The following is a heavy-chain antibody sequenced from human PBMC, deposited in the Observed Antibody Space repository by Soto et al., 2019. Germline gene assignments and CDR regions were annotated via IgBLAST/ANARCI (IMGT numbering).Heavy chain of an antibody. CDR3: ARGYSGGYYYSMDV. V-gene: IGHV1-69*01. CDR2: IIPMYNKP. J-gene: IGHJ6*01. CDR1: GGTFTTYA. Sequence: QVQLVQSGAEVKKPGSSVRVSCQASGGTFTTYAFNWVRQAPGQGLEWMGGIIPMYNKPNYAPNFLGRVTISADPSTSTAYMERTTLRSEDTAVYFCARGYSGGYYYSMDVLGQGTTVTVSS. D-gene: IGHD4-4*01.